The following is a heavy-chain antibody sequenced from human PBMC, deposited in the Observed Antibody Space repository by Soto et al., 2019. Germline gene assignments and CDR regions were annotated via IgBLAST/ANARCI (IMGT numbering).Heavy chain of an antibody. Sequence: SGPTLVNPRQTLTLTCTFSAFSLSTNGVGVGWIRQPPGKPLEWLAVIYWNEDKRYSRSLKSTISINKYNYKIQVVIKRTTTEPVDMDNYYCVHTVMVKTITGGHYFDYWGPGTLVTVSS. J-gene: IGHJ4*02. V-gene: IGHV2-5*04. CDR3: VHTVMVKTITGGHYFDY. CDR1: AFSLSTNGVG. CDR2: IYWNEDK. D-gene: IGHD2-8*01.